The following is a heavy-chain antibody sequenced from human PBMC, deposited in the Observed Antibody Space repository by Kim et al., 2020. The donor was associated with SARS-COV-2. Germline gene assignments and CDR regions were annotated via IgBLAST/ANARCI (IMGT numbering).Heavy chain of an antibody. J-gene: IGHJ6*02. CDR3: ARVDYYGMDV. CDR2: SN. V-gene: IGHV4-34*01. Sequence: SNNYNPSLKSRVTISVDTSKNQFSLKLSSVTAADTAVYYCARVDYYGMDVWGQGTTVTVSS.